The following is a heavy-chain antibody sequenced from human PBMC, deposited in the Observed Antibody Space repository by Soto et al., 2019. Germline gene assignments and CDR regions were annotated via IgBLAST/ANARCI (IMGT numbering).Heavy chain of an antibody. J-gene: IGHJ4*02. Sequence: ASVKASCKASGYVFPNYGSSWVRQAPGQGLEWMGWISAYKGNTNYAQKFQGRVTITTETSTSTAYMELRSLTSDDTAVYYCVIYLDGARGYYTAYWGPGTLVTVSS. CDR3: VIYLDGARGYYTAY. CDR2: ISAYKGNT. D-gene: IGHD2-21*01. CDR1: GYVFPNYG. V-gene: IGHV1-18*01.